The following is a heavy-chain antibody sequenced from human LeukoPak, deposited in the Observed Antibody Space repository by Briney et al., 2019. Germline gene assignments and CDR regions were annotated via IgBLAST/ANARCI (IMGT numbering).Heavy chain of an antibody. D-gene: IGHD1-26*01. J-gene: IGHJ4*02. CDR2: IKQDGSEK. V-gene: IGHV3-7*03. Sequence: PGGSLRLSCAASGFTFSSYWMSWVRQAPGKGLEWVANIKQDGSEKYYVDSVKGRFTISRDNSKSTVYLQMNSLRADDTAVYYCAKIGPWSTRELDYWGQGTLVTVSS. CDR1: GFTFSSYW. CDR3: AKIGPWSTRELDY.